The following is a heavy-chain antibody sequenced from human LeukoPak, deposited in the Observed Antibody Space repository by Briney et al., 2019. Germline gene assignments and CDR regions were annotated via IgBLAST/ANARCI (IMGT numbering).Heavy chain of an antibody. CDR3: ARGGDYYGSGSYLREAFDI. Sequence: GASVKVSCKASGYTFTSYGISWVRQAPGQGLEWMGWISAYNGNTNYAQKPQGRVTMTTDTSTSTAYMELRSLRSDDTAVYYCARGGDYYGSGSYLREAFDIWGQGTMVTVSS. CDR1: GYTFTSYG. D-gene: IGHD3-10*01. V-gene: IGHV1-18*01. J-gene: IGHJ3*02. CDR2: ISAYNGNT.